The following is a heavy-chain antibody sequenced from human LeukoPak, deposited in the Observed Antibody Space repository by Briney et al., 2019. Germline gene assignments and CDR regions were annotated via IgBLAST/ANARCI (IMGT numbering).Heavy chain of an antibody. CDR1: GGSFSGYY. CDR2: INHSGST. CDR3: ARDNPGTYDSSGYDY. Sequence: LETLSLTCAVYGGSFSGYYWSWIRQPPGKGLEWIGEINHSGSTNYNPSLKSRVTISVDTSKNQFSLKLSSVTAADTAVYYCARDNPGTYDSSGYDYWGQGTLVTVSS. J-gene: IGHJ4*02. V-gene: IGHV4-34*01. D-gene: IGHD3-22*01.